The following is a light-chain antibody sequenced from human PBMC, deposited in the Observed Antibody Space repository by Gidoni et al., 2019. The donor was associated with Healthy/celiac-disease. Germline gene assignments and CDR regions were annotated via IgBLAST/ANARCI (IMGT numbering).Light chain of an antibody. CDR1: LSFLYSPTNKNY. J-gene: IGKJ1*01. CDR3: QQYYSTPWT. CDR2: CAS. V-gene: IGKV4-1*01. Sequence: DIVSHKSQESLAVSLGERATINCKSTLSFLYSPTNKNYLAWYQQKPGQPPKLLIYCASTRESGVPDRFSGSGSGTDFTLTISSLQAEDVAVYYCQQYYSTPWTFXQXTKVEIK.